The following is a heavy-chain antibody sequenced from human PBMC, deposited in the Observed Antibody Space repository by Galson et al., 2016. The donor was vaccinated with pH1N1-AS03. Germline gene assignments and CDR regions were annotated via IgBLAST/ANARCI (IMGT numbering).Heavy chain of an antibody. CDR3: ARHASPTILSHHFDY. Sequence: QSGAEVKQPGESLRISCKTSGYLFTNYWIGWVRHMPGKGLEWMGIFYPSDSDARYSPPFQGQVTFSADKSTATAYLQWTTLKAADTAIYYCARHASPTILSHHFDYWGRGTLVTVSS. V-gene: IGHV5-51*01. J-gene: IGHJ4*02. CDR2: FYPSDSDA. CDR1: GYLFTNYW. D-gene: IGHD1-26*01.